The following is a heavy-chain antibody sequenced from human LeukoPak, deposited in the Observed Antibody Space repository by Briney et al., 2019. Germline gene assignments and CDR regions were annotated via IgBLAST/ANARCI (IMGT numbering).Heavy chain of an antibody. V-gene: IGHV3-30*02. CDR2: IHYDGSEK. Sequence: PGGSLRLSCVTSGITFTSYNMHWVRLPPGKGLEWVSFIHYDGSEKYYADSVKGRFTISRDNAKNSLYLQMNRLRAEDTAVYYCATPRGCGTSRCNNFDYWGQGTLVTVSS. CDR1: GITFTSYN. J-gene: IGHJ4*02. CDR3: ATPRGCGTSRCNNFDY. D-gene: IGHD2-21*01.